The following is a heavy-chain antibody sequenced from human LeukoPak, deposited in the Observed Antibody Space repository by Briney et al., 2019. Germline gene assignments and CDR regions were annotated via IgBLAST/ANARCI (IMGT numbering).Heavy chain of an antibody. CDR3: AKVDIVATIDAGRLVDY. Sequence: GGSLRLSCAASGFTFSSYGMQWFRQAPDKGLEWVAAISNDGSNKYYADSVKGRFTISRDNSKITLYLQMNSLRAEDTAVYYCAKVDIVATIDAGRLVDYWGQGTLVTVSS. CDR1: GFTFSSYG. D-gene: IGHD5-12*01. V-gene: IGHV3-30*18. CDR2: ISNDGSNK. J-gene: IGHJ4*02.